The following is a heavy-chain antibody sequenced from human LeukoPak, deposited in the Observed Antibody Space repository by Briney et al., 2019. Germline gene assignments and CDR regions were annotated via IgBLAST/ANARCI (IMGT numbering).Heavy chain of an antibody. Sequence: GGSVRVSCKASGGTFSSYAISWVRQAPGQGLEWMGGIIPIFGTANYAQKFEGRVTITTDQSTSTAYMELSSLRSEDTAVYYCARSKVEMATIHAFDIWGQGTMVTVSS. V-gene: IGHV1-69*05. D-gene: IGHD5-24*01. J-gene: IGHJ3*02. CDR3: ARSKVEMATIHAFDI. CDR1: GGTFSSYA. CDR2: IIPIFGTA.